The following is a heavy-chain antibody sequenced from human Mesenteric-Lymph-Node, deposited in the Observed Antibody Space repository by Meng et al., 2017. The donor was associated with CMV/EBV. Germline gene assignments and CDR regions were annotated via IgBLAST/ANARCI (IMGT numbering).Heavy chain of an antibody. J-gene: IGHJ5*02. CDR2: INTNTGNP. V-gene: IGHV7-4-1*02. Sequence: CKASGYTFTTYAMNWVRQAPGQGLEWMGWINTNTGNPTYAQGFTGRFVFSLDTSVRTAYLQITSLKAEDTAVYYCARDLYSSSWGSWGQGTLVTVSS. D-gene: IGHD6-13*01. CDR1: GYTFTTYA. CDR3: ARDLYSSSWGS.